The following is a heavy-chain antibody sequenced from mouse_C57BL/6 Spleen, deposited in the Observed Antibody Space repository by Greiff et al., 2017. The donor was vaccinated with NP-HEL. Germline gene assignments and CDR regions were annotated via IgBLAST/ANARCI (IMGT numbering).Heavy chain of an antibody. Sequence: EVKLQESGPGLVKPSQSLSLTCSVTGYSITSGYYWNWIRQFPGNKLEWMGYISYDGSNNYNPSLKNRISITRDTSKNQFFLKLNSVTTEDTATYYCARRYDYGVYAMDYWGQGTSVTVSS. J-gene: IGHJ4*01. CDR3: ARRYDYGVYAMDY. D-gene: IGHD2-4*01. CDR1: GYSITSGYY. CDR2: ISYDGSN. V-gene: IGHV3-6*01.